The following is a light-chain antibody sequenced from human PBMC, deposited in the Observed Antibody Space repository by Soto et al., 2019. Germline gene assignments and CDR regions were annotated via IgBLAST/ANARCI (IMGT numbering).Light chain of an antibody. J-gene: IGKJ2*01. CDR2: GAS. CDR1: QGISTY. Sequence: DIQLTQSPSFLSASVGDRVTITCRASQGISTYLAWYLQRPGKAPKLLIYGASTLQSGVPSRFSGSGSGTEFHLTISSLQPEDFGTYYCQQNNSDWYAFGRGTKLEI. CDR3: QQNNSDWYA. V-gene: IGKV1-9*01.